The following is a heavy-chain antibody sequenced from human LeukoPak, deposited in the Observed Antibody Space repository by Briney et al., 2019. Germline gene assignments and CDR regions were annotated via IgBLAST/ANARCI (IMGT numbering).Heavy chain of an antibody. CDR3: ASGADYYYYGMDV. CDR1: GGTFSSYA. Sequence: SVKVSCKASGGTFSSYAISWVRQAPGQGLEWMGGIIPIFGTANYAQKIQGRVTITADEFTSTAYMELSSLRSEDTAVYYCASGADYYYYGMDVWGQGTTVSVSS. J-gene: IGHJ6*02. CDR2: IIPIFGTA. D-gene: IGHD1-26*01. V-gene: IGHV1-69*13.